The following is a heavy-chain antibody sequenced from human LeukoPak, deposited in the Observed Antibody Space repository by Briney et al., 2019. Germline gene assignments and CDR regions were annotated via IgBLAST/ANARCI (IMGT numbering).Heavy chain of an antibody. CDR1: GGSISSGGYY. V-gene: IGHV4-31*03. D-gene: IGHD4-17*01. Sequence: SQTLSLTCTVSGGSISSGGYYWSWIRQPPGKGLEWIGYIYYSGSTYYNPSLKSRVTISVDTSKNQFSLKLSSVTAADTAVYYCARDREGRGYYGDAGGFDYWGQGTLVTVSS. CDR2: IYYSGST. CDR3: ARDREGRGYYGDAGGFDY. J-gene: IGHJ4*02.